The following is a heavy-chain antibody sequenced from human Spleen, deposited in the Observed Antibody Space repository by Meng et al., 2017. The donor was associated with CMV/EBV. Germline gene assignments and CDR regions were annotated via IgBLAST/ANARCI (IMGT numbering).Heavy chain of an antibody. CDR3: GRFKVRRAFDY. D-gene: IGHD3-3*01. CDR1: GGSISSSSYY. V-gene: IGHV4-39*07. J-gene: IGHJ4*02. CDR2: IYYSGST. Sequence: QLELRESGPGLVNPSETLSLTCTVSGGSISSSSYYWGWIRQPPGKGLEWIGSIYYSGSTYYNPSLKSRVTISVDTSKNQFSLKLSSVTAADTAVYYCGRFKVRRAFDYWGQGTLVTVSS.